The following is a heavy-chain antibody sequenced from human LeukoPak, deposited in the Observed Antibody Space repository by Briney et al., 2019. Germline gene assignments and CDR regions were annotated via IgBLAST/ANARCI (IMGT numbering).Heavy chain of an antibody. V-gene: IGHV4-59*01. CDR2: IYYSGST. Sequence: SETLSLTCTVSGGSISSYYWSWIRQPPGKGLEWIGYIYYSGSTNYNPSLKSRVTISVDTSKNQFSLKLSSVTAADTAVYYCATATGLERFRMDYWGQGTLVTVSS. CDR1: GGSISSYY. CDR3: ATATGLERFRMDY. D-gene: IGHD1-1*01. J-gene: IGHJ4*02.